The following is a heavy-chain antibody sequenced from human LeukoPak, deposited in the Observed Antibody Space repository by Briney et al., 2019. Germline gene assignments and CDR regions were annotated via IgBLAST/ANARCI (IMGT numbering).Heavy chain of an antibody. Sequence: PSETLSLTCAVYGGSFSGYYWSWIRQPPGKGLEWIGEINHSGSTNYNPSLKSRVTISVDTSKNQFSLKLSSVTAEDTAVYYCARAPNCSSTSCYYDYWGQGTLVTVSS. D-gene: IGHD2-2*01. CDR2: INHSGST. J-gene: IGHJ4*02. V-gene: IGHV4-34*01. CDR1: GGSFSGYY. CDR3: ARAPNCSSTSCYYDY.